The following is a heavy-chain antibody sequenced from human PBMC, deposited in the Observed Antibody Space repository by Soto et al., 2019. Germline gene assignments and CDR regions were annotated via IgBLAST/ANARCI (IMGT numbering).Heavy chain of an antibody. D-gene: IGHD3-10*01. J-gene: IGHJ4*02. CDR2: IYWDDYK. CDR1: GFSLGTSGVG. Sequence: QITLKESGPTLVKPTQTLTLTCTFSGFSLGTSGVGVGWIRQPPGKALEWVALIYWDDYKHFSPSLESRLTTIKETSKNLVVLTMTDMEPVDTATYYCAHKGSGLYPLDYWGQGILVTVSS. CDR3: AHKGSGLYPLDY. V-gene: IGHV2-5*02.